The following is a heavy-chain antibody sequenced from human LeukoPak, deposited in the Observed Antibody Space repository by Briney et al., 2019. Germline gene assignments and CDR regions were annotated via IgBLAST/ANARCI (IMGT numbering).Heavy chain of an antibody. Sequence: SETLSLTCTVSGGSISGTYYWSWIRQPPGKGLEWIGYIYYTGTTDSNPSLKSRVTISLDTSKNQFSLNLSSVTAADTAVYYCARRWVYDKRAFDAWGQGTMITVSS. J-gene: IGHJ3*01. D-gene: IGHD3-16*01. CDR3: ARRWVYDKRAFDA. CDR2: IYYTGTT. V-gene: IGHV4-59*08. CDR1: GGSISGTYY.